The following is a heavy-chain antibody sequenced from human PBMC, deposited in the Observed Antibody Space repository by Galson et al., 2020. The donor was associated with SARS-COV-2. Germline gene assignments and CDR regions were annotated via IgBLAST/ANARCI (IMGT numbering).Heavy chain of an antibody. V-gene: IGHV3-30*18. CDR3: AKDRSLNFGSGSSRGYYYGLDV. D-gene: IGHD3-10*01. Sequence: GGSLRLSCAASGFTFSTYGMHWVRQAPGKGLEWVAGFSYDGSKKYYADSVKGRFTISRDNLENTVFLQVNSLRTEDTAIYFCAKDRSLNFGSGSSRGYYYGLDVWGQGTTVTVSS. J-gene: IGHJ6*02. CDR1: GFTFSTYG. CDR2: FSYDGSKK.